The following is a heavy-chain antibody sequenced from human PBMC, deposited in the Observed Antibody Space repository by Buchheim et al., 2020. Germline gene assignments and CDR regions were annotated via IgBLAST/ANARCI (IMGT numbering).Heavy chain of an antibody. V-gene: IGHV3-30*04. J-gene: IGHJ4*02. D-gene: IGHD3-3*01. CDR3: ARAAGAEWLSNFDY. CDR1: GFTFSSYA. CDR2: ISYDGSNK. Sequence: QVQLVESGGGVVQPGRSLRLSCAASGFTFSSYAMHWVRQAPGKGLEWVAVISYDGSNKYYADSVKGRFTISRDNSKKTLYLQMNSLRAEDTAVYYCARAAGAEWLSNFDYWGQGTL.